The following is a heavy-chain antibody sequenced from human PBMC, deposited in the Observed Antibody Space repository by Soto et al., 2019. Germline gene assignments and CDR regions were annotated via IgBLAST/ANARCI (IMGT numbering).Heavy chain of an antibody. D-gene: IGHD2-15*01. CDR2: ISGSGGST. V-gene: IGHV3-23*01. Sequence: PGGSLRLSCAASGFTFSSYAMSWVRQAPGKGLEWVSAISGSGGSTYYADSVKGRFTISRDNSKNTLYLQMNSLRAEDTAVYYCANPAVVTGNYYYGMDVWGQGTTVTVSS. CDR3: ANPAVVTGNYYYGMDV. J-gene: IGHJ6*02. CDR1: GFTFSSYA.